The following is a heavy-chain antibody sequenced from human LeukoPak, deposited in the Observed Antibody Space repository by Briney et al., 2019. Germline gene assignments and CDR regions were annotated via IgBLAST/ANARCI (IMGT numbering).Heavy chain of an antibody. CDR1: GFTFSSYA. Sequence: GGSLRLSCAASGFTFSSYAMSWVRQAPGKGLEWVSGTNWNGGSTGYTDSVKGRFTISRDNAKNSLYLQMNSLRADDTAFYYCARDWGSAIWGQGTLVTVSS. D-gene: IGHD3-16*01. J-gene: IGHJ4*02. V-gene: IGHV3-20*04. CDR3: ARDWGSAI. CDR2: TNWNGGST.